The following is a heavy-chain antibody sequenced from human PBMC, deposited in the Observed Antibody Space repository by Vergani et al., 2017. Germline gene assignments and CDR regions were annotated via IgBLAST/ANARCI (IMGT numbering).Heavy chain of an antibody. CDR2: INTNGDYT. CDR3: AKRGWNYWFDS. V-gene: IGHV3-23*01. D-gene: IGHD1-1*01. J-gene: IGHJ5*01. CDR1: GFSFTTYV. Sequence: EVQLLESGGDLVQPGGSLRLSCAASGFSFTTYVMSWVRQAPGKGLEWVSNINTNGDYTCSGDSVKGRFTISRDNSKSTLYLQMNSLRAEDTALYYCAKRGWNYWFDSWGQGTLVIVS.